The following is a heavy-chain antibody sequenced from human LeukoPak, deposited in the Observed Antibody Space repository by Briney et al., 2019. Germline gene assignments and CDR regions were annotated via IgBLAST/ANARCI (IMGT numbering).Heavy chain of an antibody. CDR1: GYTFSTYT. D-gene: IGHD5-24*01. V-gene: IGHV1-3*01. CDR3: AREIDRDDYNRFFDY. Sequence: ASVKVSCKASGYTFSTYTMHWVRQAPGQRLEWMGWINAVNGNTKYSQKFQGRVTITRDTSASTAYMEMSSLRSEDTAVYYCAREIDRDDYNRFFDYWGQGTLVTVSS. J-gene: IGHJ4*02. CDR2: INAVNGNT.